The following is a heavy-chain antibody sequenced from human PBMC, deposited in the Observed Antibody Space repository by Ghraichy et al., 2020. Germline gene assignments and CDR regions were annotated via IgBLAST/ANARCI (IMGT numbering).Heavy chain of an antibody. J-gene: IGHJ4*02. Sequence: GGSLRLSCGTSGFTFSNYWMTWVRQAPGKGLEWVANLKQDGIEKFYVESVKGRFTISRDNAKRSLYLQMNDLRAEDTAVYYCVRGGGTTAPTANFDCWGQGNLVTVSS. CDR1: GFTFSNYW. CDR3: VRGGGTTAPTANFDC. V-gene: IGHV3-7*03. D-gene: IGHD4-17*01. CDR2: LKQDGIEK.